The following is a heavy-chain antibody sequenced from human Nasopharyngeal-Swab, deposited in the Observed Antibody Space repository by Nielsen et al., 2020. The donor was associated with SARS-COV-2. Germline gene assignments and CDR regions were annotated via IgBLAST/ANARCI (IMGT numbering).Heavy chain of an antibody. CDR1: GFTFSSYA. CDR3: ARANYYGSGGQKPALAAEFEL. J-gene: IGHJ4*02. Sequence: GESLKISCAASGFTFSSYAMHWVRQAPGKGLEWVAVISYDGSNKYYADSVKGRFTISRDNSKNTLYLQMNSLRAEDTAVYYCARANYYGSGGQKPALAAEFELWGQGTL. V-gene: IGHV3-30*04. CDR2: ISYDGSNK. D-gene: IGHD3-10*01.